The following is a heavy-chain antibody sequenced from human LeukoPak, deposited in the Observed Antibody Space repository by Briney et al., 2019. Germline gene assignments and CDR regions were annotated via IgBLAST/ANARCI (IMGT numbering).Heavy chain of an antibody. Sequence: GGSLRLSCAASGFTFSSYSMNWVRQAPGKGLEWVSSISSSSSYIYYADSVKGRFTISRDNARNSLYLQMHSLRAEDTAVYYCARAGAKTQWLIPKNWFDSWGQGTLVTVSS. CDR3: ARAGAKTQWLIPKNWFDS. CDR2: ISSSSSYI. V-gene: IGHV3-21*01. J-gene: IGHJ5*01. D-gene: IGHD6-19*01. CDR1: GFTFSSYS.